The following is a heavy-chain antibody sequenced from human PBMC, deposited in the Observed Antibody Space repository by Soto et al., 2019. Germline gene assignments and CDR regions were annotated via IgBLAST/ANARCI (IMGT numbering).Heavy chain of an antibody. CDR2: IVVGSGNT. V-gene: IGHV1-58*01. Sequence: SXKVSCKASGFTXSSSAVELVRQARGQRLEWIGWIVVGSGNTNYAQKFQERVTITRDMSTSTAYMELSSLRSEDTAVYYCAAGHGGQYGMDVWGQGTTGTVS. CDR3: AAGHGGQYGMDV. J-gene: IGHJ6*02. CDR1: GFTXSSSA. D-gene: IGHD4-17*01.